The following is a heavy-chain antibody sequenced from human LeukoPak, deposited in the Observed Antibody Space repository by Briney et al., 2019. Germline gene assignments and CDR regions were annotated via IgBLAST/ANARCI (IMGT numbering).Heavy chain of an antibody. CDR2: IKQDGSEK. J-gene: IGHJ4*02. Sequence: GGSLRLSCAASEFTFSNYWMNWVRQAPGKGLEWVASIKQDGSEKSYVDSVKGRFIISRDNAKNSLYLQMNSLRVEDTAVYYCATSEDVSSVYRSLNYWGQGTLVTVSS. CDR3: ATSEDVSSVYRSLNY. D-gene: IGHD3-22*01. CDR1: EFTFSNYW. V-gene: IGHV3-7*01.